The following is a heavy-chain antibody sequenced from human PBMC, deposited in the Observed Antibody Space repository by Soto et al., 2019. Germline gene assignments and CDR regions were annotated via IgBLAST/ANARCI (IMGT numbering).Heavy chain of an antibody. D-gene: IGHD3-22*01. Sequence: ESVGGVVQPGRSLRLSCAASGFTFSSYGMHWVRQAPGKGLEWVAVISYDGSNKYYADSVKGRFTISRDNSKNTLYLQMNSLRAEDTAVYYCAKDVGSGYYYDYWGQGTLVTVSS. J-gene: IGHJ4*02. CDR2: ISYDGSNK. CDR1: GFTFSSYG. CDR3: AKDVGSGYYYDY. V-gene: IGHV3-30*18.